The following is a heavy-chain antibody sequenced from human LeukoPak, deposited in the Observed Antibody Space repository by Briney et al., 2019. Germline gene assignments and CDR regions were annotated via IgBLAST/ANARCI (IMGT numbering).Heavy chain of an antibody. CDR3: ARSTSHCSSTSCDTLGGVLDY. CDR1: GGTFSSYA. CDR2: IIPILGIA. D-gene: IGHD2-2*01. Sequence: SVKVSCKASGGTFSSYAISWVRQAPGQGLEWMGRIIPILGIANYAQKFQGRVTITADKSTSTAYMELSSLRSEDTAVYYCARSTSHCSSTSCDTLGGVLDYWGQGTLVTVSS. V-gene: IGHV1-69*04. J-gene: IGHJ4*02.